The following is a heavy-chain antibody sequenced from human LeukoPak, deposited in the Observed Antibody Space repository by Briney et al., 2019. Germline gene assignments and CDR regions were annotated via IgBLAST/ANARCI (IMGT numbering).Heavy chain of an antibody. V-gene: IGHV7-4-1*02. J-gene: IGHJ2*01. CDR3: ARDFPARAWFFDL. Sequence: ASVTVSCKASGYTFTSYSMNGVRQAPGQGREYMGCINSNTGNPTYAHGFTGRFVFSLDTSVSTAYLQISSLKAEDTAVYYCARDFPARAWFFDLWGRGTLVTASS. CDR1: GYTFTSYS. CDR2: INSNTGNP.